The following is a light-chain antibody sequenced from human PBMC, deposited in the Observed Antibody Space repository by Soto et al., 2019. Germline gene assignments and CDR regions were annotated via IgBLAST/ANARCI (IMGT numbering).Light chain of an antibody. J-gene: IGKJ1*01. CDR2: GAS. Sequence: EIVMTQSPATLSVSPGERATLSCRASQSVSSNLARYQQKPGQAPRLLIYGASTKATGIAARFSGSGSGTEFTLTISSLQSEDFTFYYCQQYNNWPPWTFGKGTKVAI. CDR1: QSVSSN. V-gene: IGKV3-15*01. CDR3: QQYNNWPPWT.